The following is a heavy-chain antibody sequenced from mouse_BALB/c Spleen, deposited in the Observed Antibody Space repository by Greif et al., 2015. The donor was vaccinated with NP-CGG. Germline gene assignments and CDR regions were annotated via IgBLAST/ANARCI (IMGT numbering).Heavy chain of an antibody. CDR1: GYSITSGYY. D-gene: IGHD2-1*01. Sequence: ESGPGLVKPSQSLSLTCSVTGYSITSGYYWNWIRQFPGNKLEWMGYISYDGSNNYNPSLKNRISITRDTSKNQFFLKLNSVTTEDTATYYCARDGNYDAMDYWGQGTSVTVSS. CDR2: ISYDGSN. V-gene: IGHV3-6*02. J-gene: IGHJ4*01. CDR3: ARDGNYDAMDY.